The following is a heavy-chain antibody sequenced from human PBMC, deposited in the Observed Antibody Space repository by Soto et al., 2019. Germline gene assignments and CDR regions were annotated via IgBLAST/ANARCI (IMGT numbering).Heavy chain of an antibody. Sequence: SVKVSCKASGYTFTSYAMHWVRQAPGQRLEWMGWINAGNGNTKYSQKFQGRVTITRDTSASTDYMELSSLRSEDTAVYYCATSPSNVLRFLVWFPKRPIVLWGRGTLVTVSS. CDR2: INAGNGNT. CDR1: GYTFTSYA. V-gene: IGHV1-3*01. CDR3: ATSPSNVLRFLVWFPKRPIVL. D-gene: IGHD3-3*01. J-gene: IGHJ5*02.